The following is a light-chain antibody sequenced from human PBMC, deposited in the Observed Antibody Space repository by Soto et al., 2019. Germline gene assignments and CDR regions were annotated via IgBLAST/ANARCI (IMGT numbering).Light chain of an antibody. J-gene: IGLJ2*01. CDR1: TSDVGGYNS. Sequence: QSALTQPRSVSGSPGQSVPIPCTGTTSDVGGYNSVSWYQQHPGKAPKRMIFDVSKRPSGVPDRFSGSKSGNTASLTISRLQAEDEADYYCCSYAGSYTLLFGGGTQLTVL. CDR3: CSYAGSYTLL. CDR2: DVS. V-gene: IGLV2-11*01.